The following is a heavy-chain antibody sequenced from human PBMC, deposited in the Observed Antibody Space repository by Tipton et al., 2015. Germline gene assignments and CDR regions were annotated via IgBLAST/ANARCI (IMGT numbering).Heavy chain of an antibody. CDR3: ARMNIATVEDWFDL. CDR1: GFTFMSYS. CDR2: ISTSSSYI. J-gene: IGHJ5*02. D-gene: IGHD4-11*01. V-gene: IGHV3-21*01. Sequence: SLRLSCAASGFTFMSYSMNWVRQAPGKGLEWVSSISTSSSYIYYADSVKGRFTISRDNAKNTLFLQMNSLRAEDTAVYYCARMNIATVEDWFDLWGQGTLVTVSS.